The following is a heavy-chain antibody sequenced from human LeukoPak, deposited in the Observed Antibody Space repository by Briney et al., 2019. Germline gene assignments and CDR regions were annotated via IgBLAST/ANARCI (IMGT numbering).Heavy chain of an antibody. CDR2: IYHTGST. J-gene: IGHJ3*02. CDR1: GCSIGGYY. D-gene: IGHD2-21*01. CDR3: AIDRTAAGIATFDI. Sequence: PSETLSLTCTVSGCSIGGYYWSWIRQPPEKGLEWIGYIYHTGSTSYSPSLKSRLTISVDTSKKQFSLKLNSVTAADTAVYYCAIDRTAAGIATFDIWGQGTMVTVSS. V-gene: IGHV4-59*01.